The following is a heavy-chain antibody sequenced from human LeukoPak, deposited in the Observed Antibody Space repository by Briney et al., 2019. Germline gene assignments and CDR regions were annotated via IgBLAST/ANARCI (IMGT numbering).Heavy chain of an antibody. CDR2: IYHSGST. D-gene: IGHD3-10*01. Sequence: SETLSLTCAVSGGSISSSNWWSWVRQPPGKGLEWIGEIYHSGSTNYNPSLKSRVTISVDKSKNQFSLKLSSVTAADTAVYYCAGGRRTMVRGVPYYYYMDVWGKGTTVTVSS. V-gene: IGHV4-4*02. CDR1: GGSISSSNW. CDR3: AGGRRTMVRGVPYYYYMDV. J-gene: IGHJ6*03.